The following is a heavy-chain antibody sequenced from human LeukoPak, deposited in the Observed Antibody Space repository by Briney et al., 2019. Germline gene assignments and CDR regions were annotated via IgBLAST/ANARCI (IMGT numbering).Heavy chain of an antibody. D-gene: IGHD3-10*01. J-gene: IGHJ4*02. CDR2: INHSGST. CDR1: GVSFSGYY. CDR3: ARHRRITMVRGVYDY. Sequence: PSETLSLTCAVYGVSFSGYYWSWIRQPPGKGLEWIGEINHSGSTNYNPSLKSRVTISVDTPKNQFSLKLSSVTAADTAVYYCARHRRITMVRGVYDYWGQGTLVTVSS. V-gene: IGHV4-34*01.